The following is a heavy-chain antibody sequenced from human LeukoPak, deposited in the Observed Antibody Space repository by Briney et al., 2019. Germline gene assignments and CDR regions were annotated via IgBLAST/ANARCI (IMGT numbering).Heavy chain of an antibody. J-gene: IGHJ4*02. Sequence: GGSLRLSCAASGFTFSSYGMHWVRQAPGKGLEWVAVIWYDGSNKYYVDSVKGRFTISRDNSKNTLYLQMNSLRAEDTAVYYCAKFYDISTGYFDCWGQGTLVTVSS. V-gene: IGHV3-33*06. CDR1: GFTFSSYG. CDR3: AKFYDISTGYFDC. D-gene: IGHD3-9*01. CDR2: IWYDGSNK.